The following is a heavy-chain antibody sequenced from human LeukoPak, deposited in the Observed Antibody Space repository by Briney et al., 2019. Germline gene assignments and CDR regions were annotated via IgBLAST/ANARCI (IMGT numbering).Heavy chain of an antibody. J-gene: IGHJ4*02. Sequence: SETLSLTCAVSGGSIGGYYWIWIRQPPGKGLEWIGYIYYNGITNYNPSLKSRVTISVDTSKNQFSLKLSSVTAADTAMYYCARHLYSGYDRVFDYWGQGTLVTVSS. CDR3: ARHLYSGYDRVFDY. CDR2: IYYNGIT. V-gene: IGHV4-59*08. CDR1: GGSIGGYY. D-gene: IGHD5-12*01.